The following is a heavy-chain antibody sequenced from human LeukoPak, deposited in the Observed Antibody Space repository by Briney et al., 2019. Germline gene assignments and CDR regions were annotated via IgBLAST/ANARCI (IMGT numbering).Heavy chain of an antibody. CDR2: ISGSGGST. CDR1: GFTFSSYG. V-gene: IGHV3-23*01. J-gene: IGHJ3*02. Sequence: GGSLRLSCAASGFTFSSYGLRWVRQAPGKGLEWVSGISGSGGSTYYADSVKGRFAISRDNSKNTLYFQMNSLRAEDTAIYYCARSIAAAGGDGFDIWSQGTMVTVSS. CDR3: ARSIAAAGGDGFDI. D-gene: IGHD6-13*01.